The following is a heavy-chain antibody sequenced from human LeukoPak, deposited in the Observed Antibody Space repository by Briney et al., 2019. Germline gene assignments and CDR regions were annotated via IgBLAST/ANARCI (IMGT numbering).Heavy chain of an antibody. J-gene: IGHJ4*02. CDR2: IYTSGST. CDR3: ARGPTTVTRAFDY. CDR1: GGSISIYY. Sequence: SETQSLTCTVSGGSISIYYWSWIRQPAGKGLEWIGHIYTSGSTNYNPSLKSRVTVSIDTSKNQFSLTLSSVTAADTAVYYCARGPTTVTRAFDYWGQGSLVTVSS. D-gene: IGHD4-17*01. V-gene: IGHV4-4*07.